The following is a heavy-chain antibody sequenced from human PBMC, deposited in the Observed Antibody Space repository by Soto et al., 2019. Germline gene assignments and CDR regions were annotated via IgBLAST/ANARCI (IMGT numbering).Heavy chain of an antibody. Sequence: ASVKVSCKASGYTFTNYAMHWVRQAPGQGLEWMGIINPSGGSTSYAQKFQGRVTMTRDTSTSTAYMELSSLRSEDTAVYYCARDLGATKDYWGQGTLVTVSS. J-gene: IGHJ4*02. D-gene: IGHD1-26*01. CDR1: GYTFTNYA. CDR2: INPSGGST. V-gene: IGHV1-46*03. CDR3: ARDLGATKDY.